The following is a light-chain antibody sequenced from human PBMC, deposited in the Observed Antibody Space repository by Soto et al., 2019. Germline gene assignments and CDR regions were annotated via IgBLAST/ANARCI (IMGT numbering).Light chain of an antibody. J-gene: IGKJ1*01. V-gene: IGKV3-20*01. Sequence: EIVLTQSPDTLSLSPGERATLSCRASQSLSNNYFAWYQQKPGQAPSLLISGASSRATGIPDRFRGSGSVTDFTLTISRLEPEDFAVYYCQQYDIAPRTFGQGTKVEIK. CDR1: QSLSNNY. CDR2: GAS. CDR3: QQYDIAPRT.